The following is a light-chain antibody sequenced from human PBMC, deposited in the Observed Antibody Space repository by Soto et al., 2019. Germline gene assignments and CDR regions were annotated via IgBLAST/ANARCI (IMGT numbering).Light chain of an antibody. Sequence: QSALTQPASVSGSPGQSITISCTGTSSDIGTYNLVSWYQQHPGKAPKLIIYEGSKRPSGFSNRFSGSKSGNTASLTISGLQADDEADYYCCSFAGSRGVVFGGGTKLTVL. V-gene: IGLV2-23*01. CDR2: EGS. CDR1: SSDIGTYNL. J-gene: IGLJ2*01. CDR3: CSFAGSRGVV.